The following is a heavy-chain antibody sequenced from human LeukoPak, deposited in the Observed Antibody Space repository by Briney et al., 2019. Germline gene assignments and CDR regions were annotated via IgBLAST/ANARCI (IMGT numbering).Heavy chain of an antibody. Sequence: SQTLSLTCAISGDSVSSNSAAWNWIRQSPSRGLEWLGRTYYRSKWYNDYAVSLKSRITINPDTSKNQFSLKLSSVTAADTAVYYCAREGCGYSYGYLCLAFDPWGQGTLVTVSS. CDR2: TYYRSKWYN. CDR1: GDSVSSNSAA. D-gene: IGHD5-18*01. V-gene: IGHV6-1*01. J-gene: IGHJ5*02. CDR3: AREGCGYSYGYLCLAFDP.